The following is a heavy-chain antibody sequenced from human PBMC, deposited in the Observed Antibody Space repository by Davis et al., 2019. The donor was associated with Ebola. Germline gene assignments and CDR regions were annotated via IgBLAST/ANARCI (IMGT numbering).Heavy chain of an antibody. J-gene: IGHJ4*02. Sequence: PGGSLRLSCAASGFTFSSYAMHWVRQAPGKGLEWVAVISYDGSNKYYADSVKGRFTISRDNSKNTLYLQMNSLRAEDTAVYYCAKACHMVIVKPFDYWGQGTLVTVSS. CDR1: GFTFSSYA. V-gene: IGHV3-30-3*01. D-gene: IGHD3-16*02. CDR3: AKACHMVIVKPFDY. CDR2: ISYDGSNK.